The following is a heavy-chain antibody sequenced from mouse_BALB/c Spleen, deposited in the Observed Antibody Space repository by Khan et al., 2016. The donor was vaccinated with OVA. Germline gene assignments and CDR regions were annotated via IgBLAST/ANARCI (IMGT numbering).Heavy chain of an antibody. V-gene: IGHV1S56*01. Sequence: QVQLQQSGPEVVKPGASVKMSCKASGHTFIKYYIHWVKQRPGQGLEWIGWIYPGDGRTKYNEKFKGKTTLTADKSSSIAYMLLSSLTSEDSAIYFCAISRYGSYCFFDVWGAGTTVTVSS. D-gene: IGHD1-1*01. J-gene: IGHJ1*02. CDR1: GHTFIKYY. CDR2: IYPGDGRT. CDR3: AISRYGSYCFFDV.